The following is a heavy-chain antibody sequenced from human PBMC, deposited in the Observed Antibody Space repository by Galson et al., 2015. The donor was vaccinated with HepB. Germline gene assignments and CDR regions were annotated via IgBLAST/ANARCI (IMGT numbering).Heavy chain of an antibody. CDR1: GFNFSSYA. CDR3: AKVGGLEP. J-gene: IGHJ5*02. V-gene: IGHV3-23*01. Sequence: SLRLSCAASGFNFSSYALSWVRQAPGKGLKWVSTISDSDGTTYNADSVKGRFTISRDNAKNTLYLQMNSLRVEDTAVYYCAKVGGLEPWGQGTLVTVSS. CDR2: ISDSDGTT.